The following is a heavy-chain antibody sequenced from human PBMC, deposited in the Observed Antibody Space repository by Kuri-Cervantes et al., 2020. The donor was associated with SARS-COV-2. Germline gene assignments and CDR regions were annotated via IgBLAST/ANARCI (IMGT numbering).Heavy chain of an antibody. D-gene: IGHD7-27*01. CDR2: INHSGST. CDR3: ARSPPGDGAFDI. Sequence: SQTLSLTCAVYGGSFSDYSWSWIRQPPGKGLEWIGEINHSGSTNYNPSLKSRVTISVDTSKNQFSLKLSSVTAADTAVYYCARSPPGDGAFDIWGQGTMVTVSS. J-gene: IGHJ3*02. CDR1: GGSFSDYS. V-gene: IGHV4-34*01.